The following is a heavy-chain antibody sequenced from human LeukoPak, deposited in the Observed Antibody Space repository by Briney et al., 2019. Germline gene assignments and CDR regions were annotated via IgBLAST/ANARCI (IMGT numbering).Heavy chain of an antibody. D-gene: IGHD6-25*01. CDR2: IIPIFGTA. CDR1: GGTFSSYA. CDR3: ARQSVQGGRFDP. J-gene: IGHJ5*02. V-gene: IGHV1-69*05. Sequence: ASVKVSCKASGGTFSSYAISWVRQAPGQGLEWMGGIIPIFGTANYAQKFQGRVTITTDESTSTAYMELSSLRSEDTAVYYCARQSVQGGRFDPWGQGTLVTVSS.